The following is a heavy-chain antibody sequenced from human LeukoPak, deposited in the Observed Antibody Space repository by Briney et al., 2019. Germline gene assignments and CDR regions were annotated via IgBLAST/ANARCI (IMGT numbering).Heavy chain of an antibody. CDR1: GFTFRNYG. Sequence: GGSLRLSCAAYGFTFRNYGIHWVRQAPGKGLEWVAFVRYDSTKKYYADSVKGRFTVSRDNFKNTLDLQMNSLRPEDTAVYHCAKDEATIGYSYYYMDVWGKGTMVTISS. J-gene: IGHJ6*03. CDR2: VRYDSTKK. V-gene: IGHV3-30*02. CDR3: AKDEATIGYSYYYMDV. D-gene: IGHD5-12*01.